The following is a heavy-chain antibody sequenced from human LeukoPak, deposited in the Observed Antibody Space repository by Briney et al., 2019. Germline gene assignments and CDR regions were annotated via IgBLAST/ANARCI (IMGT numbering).Heavy chain of an antibody. V-gene: IGHV3-23*01. D-gene: IGHD3-3*01. J-gene: IGHJ6*03. Sequence: PGGFLRLSCAASGFTFSRHAMSWVRQAPGEGLEWVSGISGSGGFTYYADSVKGRFTISRDNSKNTLYLQMNSLRAEDTAVYYCAKGLEWYNYYYYMDVWGKGTTVTVSS. CDR1: GFTFSRHA. CDR2: ISGSGGFT. CDR3: AKGLEWYNYYYYMDV.